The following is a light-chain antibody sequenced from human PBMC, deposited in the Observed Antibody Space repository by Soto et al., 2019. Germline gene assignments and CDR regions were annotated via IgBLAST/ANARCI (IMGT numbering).Light chain of an antibody. V-gene: IGLV2-23*01. J-gene: IGLJ1*01. CDR3: CSHASSSTYV. CDR2: EGT. CDR1: SSDVGSYNL. Sequence: QSVLTQPASVSGSPGQSITISCTGTSSDVGSYNLVSWYQQHPGKAPKLMIYEGTKRPSGVSDRFSGSRSGNTASLTISGLEAEDEADYYSCSHASSSTYVFGSGTKLTVL.